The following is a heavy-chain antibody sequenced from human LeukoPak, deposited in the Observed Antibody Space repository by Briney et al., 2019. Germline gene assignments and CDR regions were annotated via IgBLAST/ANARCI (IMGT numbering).Heavy chain of an antibody. Sequence: GGSLRVSCAASGFSFSDYAMSWVRQAPGKGLEWVAVISGSIGSTYYADSVKGRFTISRDNSKNTLYLQMNSLRAEDTAVYYCAKGSGYYFGSGTYYFDYWGQGTLVTVSS. CDR1: GFSFSDYA. V-gene: IGHV3-23*01. CDR2: ISGSIGST. CDR3: AKGSGYYFGSGTYYFDY. J-gene: IGHJ4*02. D-gene: IGHD3-10*01.